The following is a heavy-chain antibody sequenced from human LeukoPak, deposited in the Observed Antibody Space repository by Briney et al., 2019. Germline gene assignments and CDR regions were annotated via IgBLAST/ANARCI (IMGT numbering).Heavy chain of an antibody. CDR3: ARDARRGWYFDY. CDR1: GGSFSGYY. J-gene: IGHJ4*02. CDR2: INHSGST. V-gene: IGHV4-34*01. Sequence: PSETLSLTCAVYGGSFSGYYWSWIRQPPGKGLEWIGEINHSGSTNYNPSLKSRVTISVDTSKNQFSLTLSSVTAADTAVYYCARDARRGWYFDYWGQGTLVTVSS. D-gene: IGHD3-10*01.